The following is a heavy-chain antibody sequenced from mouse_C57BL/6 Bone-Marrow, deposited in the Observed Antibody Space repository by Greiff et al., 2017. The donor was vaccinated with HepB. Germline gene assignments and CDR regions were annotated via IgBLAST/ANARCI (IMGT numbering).Heavy chain of an antibody. V-gene: IGHV3-8*01. Sequence: EVQLQQSGPGLAKPSQTLSLTCSVTGYSITSDYWNWLRKFPGNKLEYMGYISYSGSTYYNPSLKSRISITRDTSKNQYYLQLNSVTTEDTATYYCARYQFPLFYFDYWGQGTTLTVSS. D-gene: IGHD1-1*02. CDR1: GYSITSDY. CDR3: ARYQFPLFYFDY. CDR2: ISYSGST. J-gene: IGHJ2*01.